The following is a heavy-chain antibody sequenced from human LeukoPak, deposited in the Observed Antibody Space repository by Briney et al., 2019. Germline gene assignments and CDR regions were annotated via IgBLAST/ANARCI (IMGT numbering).Heavy chain of an antibody. CDR2: ISYDGSNK. V-gene: IGHV3-30*18. J-gene: IGHJ5*02. CDR3: AKDPRRLQWELLSNWFDP. CDR1: GFTFSSYG. Sequence: GGSLRLSCAASGFTFSSYGMHWVRQAPGKGLEWVAVISYDGSNKYYADSVKGRFTISRDNSKNTLYLQMNSLRAEDTAVYYCAKDPRRLQWELLSNWFDPWGQGTLVTVSS. D-gene: IGHD1-26*01.